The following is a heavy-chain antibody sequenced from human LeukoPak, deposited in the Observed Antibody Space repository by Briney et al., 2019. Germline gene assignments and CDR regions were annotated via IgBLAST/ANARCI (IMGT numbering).Heavy chain of an antibody. D-gene: IGHD6-13*01. V-gene: IGHV4-61*01. CDR3: ARDRGSSWFHWFDP. CDR1: GGSISSSSYY. CDR2: IYYSGST. J-gene: IGHJ5*02. Sequence: SETLSLTCTVSGGSISSSSYYWSWIRQPPGKGLEWIGYIYYSGSTNYNPSLKSRVTISVDTSKNQFSLKLSSVTAADTAVYYCARDRGSSWFHWFDPWGQGTLVTVSS.